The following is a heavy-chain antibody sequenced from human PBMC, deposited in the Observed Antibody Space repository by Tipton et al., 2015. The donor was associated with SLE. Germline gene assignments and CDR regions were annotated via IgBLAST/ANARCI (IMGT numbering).Heavy chain of an antibody. D-gene: IGHD2-15*01. V-gene: IGHV4-39*07. CDR1: GGSISTTPYY. J-gene: IGHJ5*02. CDR2: FYYSGST. CDR3: ARGGLVIAHFDP. Sequence: LRLSCTVSGGSISTTPYYWGWIRQPPGKGLEWIGTFYYSGSTYYSPSLKSRVTISIDTSKNQFSLKLTSVTAADTAVYYCARGGLVIAHFDPWGQGTLVTVSS.